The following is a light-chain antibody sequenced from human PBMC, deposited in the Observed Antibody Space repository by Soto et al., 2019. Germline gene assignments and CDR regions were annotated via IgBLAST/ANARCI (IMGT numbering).Light chain of an antibody. CDR3: QQSYNTPLT. J-gene: IGKJ1*01. CDR1: QTIGTY. CDR2: DAS. Sequence: IGVTQSPSSLAASLGDRVTITCRASQTIGTYVNWYRQKSGAAPELLIYDASTLQSGVPSRFRGGASGTDFTLTISSLQLDDFATYYCQQSYNTPLTFGQGTKVEIK. V-gene: IGKV1-39*01.